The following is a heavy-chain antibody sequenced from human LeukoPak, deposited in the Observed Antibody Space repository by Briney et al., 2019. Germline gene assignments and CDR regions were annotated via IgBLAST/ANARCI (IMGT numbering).Heavy chain of an antibody. CDR2: MFYTGST. CDR3: ARVRGCYRIDY. V-gene: IGHV4-59*01. Sequence: SETLSLTSTVSGGSISSYYWSWIPQPPGQGLEWRRYMFYTGSTNYNPYLKRRVTISVDTSKSQFSLKLSSVTAADTAVYYCARVRGCYRIDYWCRGTLVTVSS. D-gene: IGHD2-15*01. J-gene: IGHJ4*02. CDR1: GGSISSYY.